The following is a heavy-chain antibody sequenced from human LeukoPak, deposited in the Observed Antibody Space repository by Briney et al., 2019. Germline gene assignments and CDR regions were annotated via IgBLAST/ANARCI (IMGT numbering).Heavy chain of an antibody. V-gene: IGHV1-2*02. D-gene: IGHD3-9*01. J-gene: IGHJ4*02. CDR3: ARDRRYFGTRPPYYFDY. CDR1: GYTFTGYY. CDR2: INPHSGGT. Sequence: ASVKVSCKASGYTFTGYYIHWVRQAPGQGLEWMGWINPHSGGTNYAQKFQGRVTVTRDTSINTAYMELSRLRSDDTAVYYCARDRRYFGTRPPYYFDYWGQGTLVTVSS.